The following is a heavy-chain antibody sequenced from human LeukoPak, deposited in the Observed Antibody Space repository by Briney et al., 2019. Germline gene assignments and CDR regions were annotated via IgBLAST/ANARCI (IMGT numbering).Heavy chain of an antibody. D-gene: IGHD5-24*01. V-gene: IGHV3-21*01. Sequence: GGSLRLSCAASGFTFSGYSMNWVRQAPGKGLEWVSSISTSSSYIYYADSVKGRFTISRDNSKNTLYLQMNSLRTEDTTVYYCARDTLYNFYYYMDVWGKGTTVTVSS. CDR1: GFTFSGYS. CDR3: ARDTLYNFYYYMDV. CDR2: ISTSSSYI. J-gene: IGHJ6*03.